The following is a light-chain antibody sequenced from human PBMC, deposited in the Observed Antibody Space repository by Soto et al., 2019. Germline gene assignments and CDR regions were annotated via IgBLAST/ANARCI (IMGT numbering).Light chain of an antibody. CDR1: QGIRSY. CDR3: QQLDSMPIT. V-gene: IGKV1-9*01. CDR2: IAS. J-gene: IGKJ1*01. Sequence: DIQMTQSPSTLSASVGDRVAITCRDSQGIRSYLAWYQQKPGEAPKLLISIASILQSGVPSRFSGSGSGTDFVLTISSLQPEDSATYYCQQLDSMPITFGQGTKVDIK.